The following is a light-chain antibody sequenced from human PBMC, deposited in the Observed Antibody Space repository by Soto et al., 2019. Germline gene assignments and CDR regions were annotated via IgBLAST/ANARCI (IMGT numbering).Light chain of an antibody. J-gene: IGKJ1*01. CDR3: LQYSSHSWT. CDR2: DAS. CDR1: RSISDW. V-gene: IGKV1-5*01. Sequence: DIQMTQSPSTLSPSVGDRVTITCRASRSISDWVAWYQQKPGKAPKLLIFDASSLKSGVPSRFSGSGSGTEFTLTISGLQPDDVATYYCLQYSSHSWTFGQGTKVDIK.